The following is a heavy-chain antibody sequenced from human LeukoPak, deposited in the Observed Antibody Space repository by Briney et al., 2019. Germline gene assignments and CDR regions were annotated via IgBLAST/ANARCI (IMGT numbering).Heavy chain of an antibody. D-gene: IGHD3-9*01. CDR1: GFTFSSYA. J-gene: IGHJ4*02. CDR2: ITGSGGST. Sequence: GGFLRLSCAASGFTFSSYAMNWVRQAPGKGLEWVSTITGSGGSTYYADSVKGRFTISRDNSKNTLYLQMNSLRAEDTAVYYCARLVYYDILTGYPEYYFDYWGQGTLVTVSS. CDR3: ARLVYYDILTGYPEYYFDY. V-gene: IGHV3-23*01.